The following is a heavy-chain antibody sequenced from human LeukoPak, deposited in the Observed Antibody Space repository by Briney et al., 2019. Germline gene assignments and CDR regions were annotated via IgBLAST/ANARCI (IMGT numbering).Heavy chain of an antibody. CDR3: AKRVSGWPFDY. D-gene: IGHD6-19*01. Sequence: GASLRLSCAASGFTLSSYAMSWVSQAPGKGLEWVSAISGSGGSTYYADSVKGRFTISRDNSKNTLYLQMNSLRAEDSAVYYCAKRVSGWPFDYWGQGTLVTVSS. CDR1: GFTLSSYA. V-gene: IGHV3-23*01. CDR2: ISGSGGST. J-gene: IGHJ4*02.